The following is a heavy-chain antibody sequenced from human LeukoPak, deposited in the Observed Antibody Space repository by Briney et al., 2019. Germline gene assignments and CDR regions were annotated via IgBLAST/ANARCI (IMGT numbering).Heavy chain of an antibody. CDR3: ARDHGDIVVADAFDI. CDR2: IYYSGST. V-gene: IGHV4-30-4*01. CDR1: GGSISSGDYY. J-gene: IGHJ3*02. Sequence: PSQTLSLTCTVSGGSISSGDYYWSWIRQPPGKGLEWIGYIYYSGSTYYNPSLKSRVTISVDTSKNQFSLKLSSVTAADTAVYYCARDHGDIVVADAFDIWGQGTMVTVSS. D-gene: IGHD2-15*01.